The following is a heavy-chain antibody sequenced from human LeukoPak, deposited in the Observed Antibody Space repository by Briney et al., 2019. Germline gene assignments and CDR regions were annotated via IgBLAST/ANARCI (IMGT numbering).Heavy chain of an antibody. CDR2: ISYDGSNK. CDR1: GFTFSSYA. D-gene: IGHD2-21*01. J-gene: IGHJ4*02. CDR3: ARAPNAYKIDY. V-gene: IGHV3-30*01. Sequence: GGSLRLSCAASGFTFSSYAMHWVRQAPGKGLEWVAVISYDGSNKYYADSVKGRFTISRDNSKNTLYLQMNSLRAEDTAVYYCARAPNAYKIDYWGQGTLVTVSS.